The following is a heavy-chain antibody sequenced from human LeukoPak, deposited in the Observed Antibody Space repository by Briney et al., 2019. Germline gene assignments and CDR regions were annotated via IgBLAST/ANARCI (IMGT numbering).Heavy chain of an antibody. Sequence: GASVKVSCKASGYTFTGYYMHWVRQAPGQGLEWMGWINPNSGGTNYAQKFQGRVTMTRDTSISTAYMELSRLRSDDTAVYYCARDRARDWSGFDPWGQGTLVTVSS. D-gene: IGHD3/OR15-3a*01. CDR1: GYTFTGYY. CDR3: ARDRARDWSGFDP. CDR2: INPNSGGT. V-gene: IGHV1-2*02. J-gene: IGHJ5*02.